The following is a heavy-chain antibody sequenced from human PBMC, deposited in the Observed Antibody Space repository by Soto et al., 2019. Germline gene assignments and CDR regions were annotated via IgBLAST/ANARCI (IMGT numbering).Heavy chain of an antibody. Sequence: QVQLQESGPGLVKPSGTLSLTCAVSGGSISSSNWWSWVRQPPGKGLEWIGEIYHSGSTNYNPSLTSRVTLSVATSNNQFSLKLSSLTAADTAVYYCARIAAAGTSVDYWGQGTLVTVST. J-gene: IGHJ4*02. D-gene: IGHD6-13*01. CDR1: GGSISSSNW. CDR3: ARIAAAGTSVDY. CDR2: IYHSGST. V-gene: IGHV4-4*02.